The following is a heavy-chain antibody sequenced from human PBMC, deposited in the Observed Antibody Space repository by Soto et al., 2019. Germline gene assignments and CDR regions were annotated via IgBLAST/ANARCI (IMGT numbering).Heavy chain of an antibody. CDR1: GFTFSDYY. D-gene: IGHD4-17*01. V-gene: IGHV3-11*01. CDR2: ISSSGSTI. Sequence: GESLKISCAASGFTFSDYYMSWIRQAPGKGLEWVSYISSSGSTIYYADSVKGRFTISRDNAKNSLYLQMNSLRAEDTAVYYCASLDYGDYCNYWGQGTLVTVSS. CDR3: ASLDYGDYCNY. J-gene: IGHJ4*02.